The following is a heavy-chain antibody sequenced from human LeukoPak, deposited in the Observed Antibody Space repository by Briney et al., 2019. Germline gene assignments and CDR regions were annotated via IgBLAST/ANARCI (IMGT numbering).Heavy chain of an antibody. J-gene: IGHJ6*03. CDR2: INSSGGST. CDR1: GYIFTSYN. CDR3: ARTSGQSYYYYYMDV. V-gene: IGHV1-46*01. Sequence: ASVKVSCKASGYIFTSYNMYWVRQAPGQGLEWMGIINSSGGSTNYAQKFQGRVTMTRDTSTSTVYMELSSLRSDDTAVYYCARTSGQSYYYYYMDVWGKGTTVTISS.